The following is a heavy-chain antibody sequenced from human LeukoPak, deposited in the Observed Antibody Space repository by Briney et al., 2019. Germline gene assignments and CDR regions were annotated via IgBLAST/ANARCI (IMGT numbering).Heavy chain of an antibody. J-gene: IGHJ3*02. CDR3: ARGRVPAANDAFDI. V-gene: IGHV1-2*02. CDR1: GYTFTGYY. CDR2: NNPNSGGT. D-gene: IGHD2-2*01. Sequence: ASVKVSCKASGYTFTGYYMHWVRQAPGQGLEWMGWNNPNSGGTNYAQKFQGRVTMTRDTSISTAYMELSRLRSDDTAVYYCARGRVPAANDAFDIWGQGTMVTVSS.